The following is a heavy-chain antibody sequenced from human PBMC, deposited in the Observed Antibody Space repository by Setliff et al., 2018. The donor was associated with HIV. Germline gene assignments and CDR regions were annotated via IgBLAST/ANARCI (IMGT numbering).Heavy chain of an antibody. CDR2: IYHTGST. D-gene: IGHD3-10*01. Sequence: SETLSLTCAVSGASISSSNWWSWVRQPPGKGLEWIGEIYHTGSTSYNPSLKSRVTISVDKPTNQFSLRLSSVTAADTDVYYCARGVTVFRGVINPLLLTDWGQGAQVTVSS. V-gene: IGHV4-4*02. CDR1: GASISSSNW. J-gene: IGHJ4*02. CDR3: ARGVTVFRGVINPLLLTD.